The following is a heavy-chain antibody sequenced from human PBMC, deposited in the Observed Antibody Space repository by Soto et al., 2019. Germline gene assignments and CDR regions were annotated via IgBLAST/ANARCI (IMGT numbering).Heavy chain of an antibody. CDR1: GGSFSGYY. CDR2: INHSGST. V-gene: IGHV4-34*01. J-gene: IGHJ5*02. D-gene: IGHD6-13*01. Sequence: SETLSLTCAVYGGSFSGYYWSWIRQPPGKGLEWIGEINHSGSTNYNPSLKRRVTISVDTSKNQFSLKLSSVTAADTAVYYCARVPSDPSIAAAGTDNWFDPWGQGTLVTVSS. CDR3: ARVPSDPSIAAAGTDNWFDP.